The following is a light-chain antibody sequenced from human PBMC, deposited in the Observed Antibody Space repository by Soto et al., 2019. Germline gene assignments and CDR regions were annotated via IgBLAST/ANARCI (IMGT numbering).Light chain of an antibody. J-gene: IGLJ1*01. CDR1: SSDVGDYNY. Sequence: QSALTQPASVSGSPGQSITISCTGASSDVGDYNYVSWYQHHPGKAPKLFIYEVNNRPSGVSDRFSGSKSGNVASLTISLLQAEDEADYYCSSYTSSSAYVFGTGTKLTVL. CDR3: SSYTSSSAYV. V-gene: IGLV2-14*01. CDR2: EVN.